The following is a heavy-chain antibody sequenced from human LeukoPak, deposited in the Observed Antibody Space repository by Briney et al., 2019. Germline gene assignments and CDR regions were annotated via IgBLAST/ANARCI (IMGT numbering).Heavy chain of an antibody. Sequence: GGSLRLSCAASGFTFSSYGMHWVRQAPGKGLEWVAFIRYDGSNKYYADSVKGRFTISRDNSKNTLYLQMNSLRAEDTAVYYCAKEEPNHGDYVLAWGPERPPYYFDYWGQGTLVTVSS. CDR2: IRYDGSNK. V-gene: IGHV3-30*02. J-gene: IGHJ4*02. CDR1: GFTFSSYG. CDR3: AKEEPNHGDYVLAWGPERPPYYFDY. D-gene: IGHD4-17*01.